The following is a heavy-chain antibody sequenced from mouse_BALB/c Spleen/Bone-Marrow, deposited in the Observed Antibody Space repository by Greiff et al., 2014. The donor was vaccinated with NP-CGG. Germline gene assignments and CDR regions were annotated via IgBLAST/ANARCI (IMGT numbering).Heavy chain of an antibody. CDR2: IWSDGST. D-gene: IGHD2-3*01. CDR3: ARHDNDGYYLAY. Sequence: VHLVESGPGLVAPSQSLSITCTISGFSLTSYGVHWVRQPPGKGLEWLVVIWSDGSTTYNSALKSRLSISKDNSKSQVFLKMNSLQTDDTAMYYCARHDNDGYYLAYWGQGTLVTLSA. V-gene: IGHV2-6-1*01. CDR1: GFSLTSYG. J-gene: IGHJ3*01.